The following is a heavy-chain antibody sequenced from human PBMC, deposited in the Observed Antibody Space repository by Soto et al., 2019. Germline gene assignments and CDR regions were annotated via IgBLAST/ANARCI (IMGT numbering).Heavy chain of an antibody. J-gene: IGHJ5*02. D-gene: IGHD6-13*01. Sequence: GESLKISCKGSGYVFTTYWIGWVRQMPGRGLEWMGFIYPGDSDARYSPSFQGQVTISADKSISTAYLQWSSLEASDTAIYYCARQTVIAAAGTGWFDPWGQGTLVTVSS. CDR1: GYVFTTYW. V-gene: IGHV5-51*01. CDR2: IYPGDSDA. CDR3: ARQTVIAAAGTGWFDP.